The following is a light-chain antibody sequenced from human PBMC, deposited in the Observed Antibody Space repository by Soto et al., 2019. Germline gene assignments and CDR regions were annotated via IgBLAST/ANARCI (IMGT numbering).Light chain of an antibody. CDR2: VNRDGSH. Sequence: QPVLTQSPSASASLGASVKLTCTLSSGHSNYAIAWHQQQPEKGPRYLMRVNRDGSHTKGDGIPDRFSGSTSGAERYLTISSLHAEDEADYYCQTWGAGIRVFGGGTKLTVL. V-gene: IGLV4-69*01. CDR3: QTWGAGIRV. CDR1: SGHSNYA. J-gene: IGLJ3*02.